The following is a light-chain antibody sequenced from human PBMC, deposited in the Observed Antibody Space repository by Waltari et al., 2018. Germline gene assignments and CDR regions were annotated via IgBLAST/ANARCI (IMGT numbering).Light chain of an antibody. CDR2: KAS. CDR3: QQYRISPWT. Sequence: DIQMTQSPSTLSAFVGKTVTITCRARKSINSWLAWYQEKPGKAPKLLIQKASNLESGVPSRFSGSGSGTEFTLTISSLQADDFASYYCQQYRISPWTFGQGTKVEI. CDR1: KSINSW. V-gene: IGKV1-5*03. J-gene: IGKJ1*01.